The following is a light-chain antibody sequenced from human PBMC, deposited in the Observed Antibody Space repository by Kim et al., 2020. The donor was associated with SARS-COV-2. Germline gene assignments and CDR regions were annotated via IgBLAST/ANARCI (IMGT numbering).Light chain of an antibody. CDR1: SDSIASNS. Sequence: FMLTQPHSVSETPGKWLTISSTCSSDSIASNSVQWYQQRPGSVPNTVIYEDNQRPSGIPDRFSGSIHRASDSATLTISGLKTEDEADCYGQSYDNRTLVFGGGTKLTVL. J-gene: IGLJ3*02. V-gene: IGLV6-57*02. CDR2: EDN. CDR3: QSYDNRTLV.